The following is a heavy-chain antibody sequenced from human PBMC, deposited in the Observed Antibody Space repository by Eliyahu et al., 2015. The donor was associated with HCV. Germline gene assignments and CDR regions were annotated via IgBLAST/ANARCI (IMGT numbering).Heavy chain of an antibody. Sequence: QVQLVQSGAEVKKPGASVKISCKASGYXFPSXFMHWVRQAPGQGLEWVGAVFPSGSTQFAQKFQDRVTMTRDTSTSTFYMELSSLRSEDTAVFYCAREGTTYCSGNSCYSFDYWGQGTLVTVSS. J-gene: IGHJ4*02. D-gene: IGHD2-15*01. CDR1: GYXFPSXF. V-gene: IGHV1-46*01. CDR2: VFPSGST. CDR3: AREGTTYCSGNSCYSFDY.